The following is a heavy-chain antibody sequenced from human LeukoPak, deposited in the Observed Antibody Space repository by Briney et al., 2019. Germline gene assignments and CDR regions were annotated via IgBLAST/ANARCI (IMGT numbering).Heavy chain of an antibody. J-gene: IGHJ5*02. V-gene: IGHV1-69*05. CDR3: ASEENWFDP. Sequence: ASVKVSCKASGGTFSSYAISWVRQAPGQGLEWMGRIIPIFGTANYAQKFQGRVTVTTDESTSTAYMELSSLRSEDTAVYYCASEENWFDPWGQGTLVTVSS. CDR1: GGTFSSYA. CDR2: IIPIFGTA.